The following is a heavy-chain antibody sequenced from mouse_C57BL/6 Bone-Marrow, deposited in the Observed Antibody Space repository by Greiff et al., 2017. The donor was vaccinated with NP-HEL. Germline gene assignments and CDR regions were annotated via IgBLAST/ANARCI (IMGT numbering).Heavy chain of an antibody. J-gene: IGHJ2*01. V-gene: IGHV2-5*01. Sequence: VKLMESGPGLVQPSQSLSITCTVSGFSLTSYGVHWVRQSPGKGLEWLGVIWRGGSTDYNAAFMSRLSITKDNSKSQVFFKMNSLQADDTAIYYCAKNSVLGRGYFDYWGQGTTLTVSS. CDR3: AKNSVLGRGYFDY. CDR2: IWRGGST. D-gene: IGHD4-1*01. CDR1: GFSLTSYG.